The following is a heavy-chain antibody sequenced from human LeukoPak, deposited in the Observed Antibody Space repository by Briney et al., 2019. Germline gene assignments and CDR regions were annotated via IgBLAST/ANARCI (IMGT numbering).Heavy chain of an antibody. D-gene: IGHD6-13*01. Sequence: GGSLRLSCTASGFTISTYWMSWVRQAPGKGLEWVANINQDGSKKYYVDSVKGRFTISRDNVKNSVYLQMNSLRAEDTAVYSCAKEFGRVAAAGVSYYYGMDVWGQGTTVTVSS. V-gene: IGHV3-7*01. CDR2: INQDGSKK. CDR1: GFTISTYW. CDR3: AKEFGRVAAAGVSYYYGMDV. J-gene: IGHJ6*02.